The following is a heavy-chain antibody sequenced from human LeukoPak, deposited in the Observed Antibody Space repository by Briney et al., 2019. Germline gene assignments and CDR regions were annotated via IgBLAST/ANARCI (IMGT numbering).Heavy chain of an antibody. V-gene: IGHV3-21*01. CDR3: AREGLVDTAMVS. J-gene: IGHJ4*02. Sequence: PGGSLRLSCAASGFTFSSYSMNWVRQAPGKGLEWVSSISSSSSYIYYADSVKGRFTISRDNAKNSLYLQMNSLRAEDTAVYYCAREGLVDTAMVSWGQGTLVTVSS. CDR2: ISSSSSYI. D-gene: IGHD5-18*01. CDR1: GFTFSSYS.